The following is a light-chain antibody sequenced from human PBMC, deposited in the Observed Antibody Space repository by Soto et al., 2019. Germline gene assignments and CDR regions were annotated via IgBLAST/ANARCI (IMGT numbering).Light chain of an antibody. CDR3: QQYYSSPPT. Sequence: DIMLTQSPDSVSMSLGGRASINCKSSHNILYSSDNTNYLSWYQQRPGQPPKLLFYSASPRESGVPDRFGGSGSGTHFTLTSTCLQAEDVAVYYCQQYYSSPPTFGQGTKVDIK. CDR1: HNILYSSDNTNY. V-gene: IGKV4-1*01. J-gene: IGKJ1*01. CDR2: SAS.